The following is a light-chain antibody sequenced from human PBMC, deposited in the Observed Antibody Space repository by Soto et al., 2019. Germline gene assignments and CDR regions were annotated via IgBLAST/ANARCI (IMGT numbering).Light chain of an antibody. CDR1: QSVSNNY. Sequence: EIVLTQSPGTLSLSPGEGATLSCRASQSVSNNYLAWYQQKPGQAPRLLVYGASNRATGIPDRFSGSGSGTDFALTISRLEPEDFAVYYCQQYGSSGTFGQGNKVDI. CDR2: GAS. V-gene: IGKV3-20*01. CDR3: QQYGSSGT. J-gene: IGKJ1*01.